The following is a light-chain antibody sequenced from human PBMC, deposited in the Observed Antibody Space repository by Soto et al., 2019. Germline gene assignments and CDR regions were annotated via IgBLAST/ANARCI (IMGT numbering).Light chain of an antibody. Sequence: EIMMTQSPATLSVSPGERATLSCRASQTVNTNLAWYQQKPGQAPRLLIYGASTRATDIPARFSGSGSGTEFTLTITSLQSEDFAVYYCQQYNSWPPWAFGQGTKVDIK. CDR3: QQYNSWPPWA. CDR2: GAS. V-gene: IGKV3-15*01. CDR1: QTVNTN. J-gene: IGKJ1*01.